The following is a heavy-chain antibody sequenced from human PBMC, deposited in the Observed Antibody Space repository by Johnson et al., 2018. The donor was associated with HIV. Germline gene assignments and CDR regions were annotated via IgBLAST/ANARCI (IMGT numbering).Heavy chain of an antibody. CDR3: ARTGRRVVVRGGAFDI. J-gene: IGHJ3*02. D-gene: IGHD3-22*01. CDR1: GFIFSDYS. Sequence: VQLVESGGGLVQPGRSLKLSCAASGFIFSDYSMSWVRQAPGKGLEWVSYISSSGDTTYYTDSVKGRFTISRDNAKNSLYLQMNSLRAEDTAVYYCARTGRRVVVRGGAFDIWGQGTLVTVSS. CDR2: ISSSGDTT. V-gene: IGHV3-11*01.